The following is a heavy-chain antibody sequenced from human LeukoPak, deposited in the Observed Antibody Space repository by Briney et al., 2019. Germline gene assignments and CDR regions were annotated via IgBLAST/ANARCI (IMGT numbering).Heavy chain of an antibody. V-gene: IGHV3-48*01. CDR1: GFTFSSYS. D-gene: IGHD2-2*01. Sequence: PGGSLRLSCAASGFTFSSYSMNWVRQAPGKGLEWVSYISSSSSAIYYADSVRGRFTISRDNAKNSLYLQMNSLRAEDTAVYYCARGGYQLLKNWFDPWGQGTLVTVSS. CDR3: ARGGYQLLKNWFDP. J-gene: IGHJ5*02. CDR2: ISSSSSAI.